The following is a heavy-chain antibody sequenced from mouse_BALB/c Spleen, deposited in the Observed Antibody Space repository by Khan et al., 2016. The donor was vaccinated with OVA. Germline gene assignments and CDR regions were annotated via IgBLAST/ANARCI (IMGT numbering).Heavy chain of an antibody. CDR3: EGGYDFFVY. J-gene: IGHJ3*01. CDR2: VNPNNGGT. Sequence: VQLQQSGPDLVKPGASVNISCKASGYSFTIYYMHWVRQSHGQSLEWIGRVNPNNGGTSYNQKFKGKAILTVDKSSTTAYMELRSLTSEDSAVYYGEGGYDFFVYWGQGTLVTVSA. D-gene: IGHD2-14*01. V-gene: IGHV1-26*01. CDR1: GYSFTIYY.